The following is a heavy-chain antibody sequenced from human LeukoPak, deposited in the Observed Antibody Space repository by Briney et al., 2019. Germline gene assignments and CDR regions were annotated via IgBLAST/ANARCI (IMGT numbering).Heavy chain of an antibody. V-gene: IGHV1-18*01. CDR3: ARDAPLLDYYDSSGPTSQFDY. CDR2: IIAYNGNT. CDR1: GGTFSSYA. J-gene: IGHJ4*02. Sequence: ASVKVSCKASGGTFSSYAISWVRQAPGQGLEWMGGIIAYNGNTNYAQKLQGRVTMTTDTSTSTAYMELRSLRSDDTAVYYCARDAPLLDYYDSSGPTSQFDYWGQGTLVTVSS. D-gene: IGHD3-22*01.